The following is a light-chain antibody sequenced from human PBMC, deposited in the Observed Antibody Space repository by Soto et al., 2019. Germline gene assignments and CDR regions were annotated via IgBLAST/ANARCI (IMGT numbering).Light chain of an antibody. J-gene: IGKJ5*01. CDR3: QQYTGPPTT. Sequence: EIVMTQSPATLSLSPGERATLSCRASQSVTTSYLAWYQQRPGQAPRLLIYGASTRAAGIPDRFSGSGSGTDFTLTITRLEPEDSAVYFCQQYTGPPTTFGQGTRLE. CDR2: GAS. CDR1: QSVTTSY. V-gene: IGKV3-20*01.